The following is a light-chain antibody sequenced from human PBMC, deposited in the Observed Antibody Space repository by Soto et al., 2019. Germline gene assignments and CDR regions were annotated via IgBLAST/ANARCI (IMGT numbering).Light chain of an antibody. CDR2: QVS. J-gene: IGLJ2*01. CDR3: AAWDDSLNEV. V-gene: IGLV2-14*01. CDR1: TSDVGGYNH. Sequence: QSALTQPASVSGSPGQSITISCTGTTSDVGGYNHVSWYQQLPGKAPKLMIFQVSNRPSGISNRFSGSKSGNTASLTISGLQAEDEANYYCAAWDDSLNEVFGGGTKLTVL.